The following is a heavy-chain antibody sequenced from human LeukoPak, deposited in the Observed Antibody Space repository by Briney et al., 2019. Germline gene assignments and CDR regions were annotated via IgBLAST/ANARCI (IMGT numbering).Heavy chain of an antibody. V-gene: IGHV3-30*02. Sequence: GGSLRLSCAASGFMFNSYAMSWVRQAPGKGLEWVAFTRYDGSNKYYADSVKGRFTISRDNSKNTLYLQMNSLRAEDTAVYYCAKDRPDDFWSGYYGYYFDYWGQGTLVTVSS. CDR3: AKDRPDDFWSGYYGYYFDY. J-gene: IGHJ4*02. CDR1: GFMFNSYA. CDR2: TRYDGSNK. D-gene: IGHD3-3*01.